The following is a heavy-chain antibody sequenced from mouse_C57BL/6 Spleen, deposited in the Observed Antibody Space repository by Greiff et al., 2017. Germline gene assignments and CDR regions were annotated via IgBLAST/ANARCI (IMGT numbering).Heavy chain of an antibody. Sequence: VKLMASGGGLVQPGGSLKLSCAASGFTFSDSGMHWVRQAPEKGLEWVAYISSGSSTFCYADTVKGRFTISRDNAKNTLFLQMTSLRSEDTAMYYCARTAQAYFDYWCQGTTLTVSS. CDR1: GFTFSDSG. D-gene: IGHD3-2*02. CDR3: ARTAQAYFDY. J-gene: IGHJ2*01. CDR2: ISSGSSTF. V-gene: IGHV5-17*01.